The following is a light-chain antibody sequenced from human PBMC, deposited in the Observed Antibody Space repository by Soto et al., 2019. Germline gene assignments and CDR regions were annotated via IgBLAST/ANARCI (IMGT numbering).Light chain of an antibody. J-gene: IGKJ5*01. V-gene: IGKV1-5*01. Sequence: TQSPGTLSASVGDRVTITCRASQSISSWLAWYQQKPGKAPKLLIYDASSLESGVPSRFSGSGSGTDYTLTISSLQPEDFATYYCQQSYRTPTFGQGTRLEI. CDR3: QQSYRTPT. CDR1: QSISSW. CDR2: DAS.